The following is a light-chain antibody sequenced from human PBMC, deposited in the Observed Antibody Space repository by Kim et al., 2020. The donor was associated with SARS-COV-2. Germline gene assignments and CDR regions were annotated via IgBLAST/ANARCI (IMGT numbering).Light chain of an antibody. CDR2: DAS. Sequence: LSLAPGERATLSCRASQSVSSYLAWYQQKPGQAPRLLIYDASNRATGIPARFSGSGSGTDFTLTISSLEPEDFAVYYCQQRSNWATFGGGTKLEI. CDR1: QSVSSY. CDR3: QQRSNWAT. V-gene: IGKV3-11*01. J-gene: IGKJ4*01.